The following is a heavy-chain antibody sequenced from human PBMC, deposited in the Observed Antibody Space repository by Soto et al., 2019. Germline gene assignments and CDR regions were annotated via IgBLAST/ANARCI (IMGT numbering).Heavy chain of an antibody. CDR2: IYYSGST. CDR1: GGSISSYY. CDR3: ARVRCSSTSCYFGGWFDP. J-gene: IGHJ5*02. D-gene: IGHD2-2*01. V-gene: IGHV4-59*01. Sequence: QVQLQESGPGLVKPSETLSLTCTVSGGSISSYYWSWIRQPPGKGLEWIGYIYYSGSTNYNPSLKSRVTISVDTYKNQCSLKLSSVTAADTAVYYCARVRCSSTSCYFGGWFDPWGQGTLVTVSS.